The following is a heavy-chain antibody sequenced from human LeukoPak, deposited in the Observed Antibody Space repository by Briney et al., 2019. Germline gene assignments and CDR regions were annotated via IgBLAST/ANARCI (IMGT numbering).Heavy chain of an antibody. CDR1: GFTFSSYA. Sequence: TGGSLRLSRAASGFTFSSYAMSWVRQAPGKGLEWVSAISGSGGSTYHADSVKGRFTISRDNSKNTLYLQMNSLRAEDTAVYYCAKDLAYDILTGYYPYYYYGMDVWGQGTTVTVSS. V-gene: IGHV3-23*01. CDR3: AKDLAYDILTGYYPYYYYGMDV. J-gene: IGHJ6*02. CDR2: ISGSGGST. D-gene: IGHD3-9*01.